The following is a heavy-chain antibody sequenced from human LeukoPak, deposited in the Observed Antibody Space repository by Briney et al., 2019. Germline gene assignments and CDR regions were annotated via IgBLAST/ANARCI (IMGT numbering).Heavy chain of an antibody. CDR2: IYQSGST. D-gene: IGHD2-8*01. J-gene: IGHJ4*02. CDR1: GYSISSGYY. Sequence: PSETLSLTCTVSGYSISSGYYWGWIRQPPGKGLEWIGSIYQSGSTYYNPSLKSRVTISLDTSKNQFSLKLSSVTAADTAVYYCATENGFNDYWGQGTLVTVSS. V-gene: IGHV4-38-2*02. CDR3: ATENGFNDY.